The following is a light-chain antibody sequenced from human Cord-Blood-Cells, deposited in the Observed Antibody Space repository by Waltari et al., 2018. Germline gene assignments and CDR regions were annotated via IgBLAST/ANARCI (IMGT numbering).Light chain of an antibody. J-gene: IGLJ3*02. CDR3: CSYAGSSTWV. V-gene: IGLV2-23*01. CDR1: SSDVGSHNL. Sequence: QSALTQPASVSGSPGQSITISCTGTSSDVGSHNLVSWYQQHPGKAPKLMIYEGSKRPSGVSNLFSGSKSGNTASLTISGLQAEDEADYYCCSYAGSSTWVFGGGTKLTVL. CDR2: EGS.